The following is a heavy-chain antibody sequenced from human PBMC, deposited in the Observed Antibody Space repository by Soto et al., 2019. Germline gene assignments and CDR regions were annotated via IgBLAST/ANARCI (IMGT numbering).Heavy chain of an antibody. CDR1: GYTFTSYD. V-gene: IGHV1-8*01. J-gene: IGHJ6*02. Sequence: QVQLVQSGAEVKKPGASVKVSCKASGYTFTSYDINWVRQATGQGLEWMGWMNPNSGNTGYAQKFQGRVTMTRNTSISTAYMELSSLRSEDTAVYYCARGLSSSGWYVHLGYYYGMDVWGQGTTVTVSS. D-gene: IGHD6-19*01. CDR2: MNPNSGNT. CDR3: ARGLSSSGWYVHLGYYYGMDV.